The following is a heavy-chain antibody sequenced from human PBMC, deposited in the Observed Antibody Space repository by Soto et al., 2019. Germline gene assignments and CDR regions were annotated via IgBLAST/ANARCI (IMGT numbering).Heavy chain of an antibody. J-gene: IGHJ4*02. D-gene: IGHD3-10*02. V-gene: IGHV1-46*01. CDR3: ASVRARSDTFRWLDA. CDR2: INPNGDRT. Sequence: ASVKVSCKASGYTFTSSWMHWVRQAPGQGLEWMGIINPNGDRTIYTEKFQGRLTITRDTSTATDYMELSSLRSEDTAVYYCASVRARSDTFRWLDAWGQGALVT. CDR1: GYTFTSSW.